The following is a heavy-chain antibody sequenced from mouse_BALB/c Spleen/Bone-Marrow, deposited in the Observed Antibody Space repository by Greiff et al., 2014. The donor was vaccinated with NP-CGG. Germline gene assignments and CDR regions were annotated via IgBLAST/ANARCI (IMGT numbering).Heavy chain of an antibody. CDR3: ARSGIRSDLSFAY. Sequence: VQLQQSGAELMKPGASVRISCKATGYTFTDYWIQWVKQRPGHGLEWIGDILPGSGNTNYNEKFKGKATFTADASSNTAYMQLSSLTSEDSAVYYCARSGIRSDLSFAYWGQGTPRTVSS. J-gene: IGHJ2*01. CDR2: ILPGSGNT. V-gene: IGHV1-9*01. CDR1: GYTFTDYW. D-gene: IGHD3-1*01.